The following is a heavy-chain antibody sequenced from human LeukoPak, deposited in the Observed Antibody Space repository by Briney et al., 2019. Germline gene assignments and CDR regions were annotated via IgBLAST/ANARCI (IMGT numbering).Heavy chain of an antibody. J-gene: IGHJ6*02. CDR3: ARGAYGRANSHYFYGLDV. CDR1: GFIFTTYT. V-gene: IGHV3-30*09. Sequence: GGSLRLSCAASGFIFTTYTMHWVRQAPGKGLEWVAVISYDGSDQYYADSVKGRFAISRDNLKNTLYLQMDRLRAEDTAVYYCARGAYGRANSHYFYGLDVWGQGATVTVS. D-gene: IGHD4-23*01. CDR2: ISYDGSDQ.